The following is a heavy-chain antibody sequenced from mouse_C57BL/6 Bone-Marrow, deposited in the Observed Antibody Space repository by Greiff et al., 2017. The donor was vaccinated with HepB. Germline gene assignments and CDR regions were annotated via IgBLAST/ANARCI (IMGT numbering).Heavy chain of an antibody. CDR3: ARDYGSLYAMDY. J-gene: IGHJ4*01. Sequence: QVQLQQSGAELVMPGASVKLSCKASGYTFTSYWMHWVKQRPGQGLEWIGEIDPSDSYTNYNQKFKGKSTLTVDKSSSTAYMQLSSLTSEDSAVYYCARDYGSLYAMDYWGQGTSVTVSS. V-gene: IGHV1-69*01. CDR1: GYTFTSYW. D-gene: IGHD1-1*01. CDR2: IDPSDSYT.